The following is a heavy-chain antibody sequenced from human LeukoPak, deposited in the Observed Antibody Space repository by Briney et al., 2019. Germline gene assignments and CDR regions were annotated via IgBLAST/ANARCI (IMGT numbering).Heavy chain of an antibody. Sequence: GGSLRLSCTASGFTFNGYSMIWVRQAPGKGLEWLSYISSSGSTLVYADSVKGRFTISRDNAKNSVYLQMNSLRAEDTAVYYCARETRYSSDYRGHGTLVTVSS. CDR3: ARETRYSSDY. D-gene: IGHD5-18*01. V-gene: IGHV3-48*01. CDR1: GFTFNGYS. CDR2: ISSSGSTL. J-gene: IGHJ4*01.